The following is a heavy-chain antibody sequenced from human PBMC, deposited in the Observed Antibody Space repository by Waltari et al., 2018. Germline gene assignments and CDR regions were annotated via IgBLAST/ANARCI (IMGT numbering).Heavy chain of an antibody. CDR1: GYTFNGYY. CDR3: ATYQLLHNYNSYYMDV. Sequence: VQLVQAGAEGKKPGASVTVSCTASGYTFNGYYLHWVRQAPGQGLEWMGWINPSFGNTKYAEKFQGRVTMTRDTSINTAYMELTRLRSDDTAVYYCATYQLLHNYNSYYMDVWGNGTTVTVSS. CDR2: INPSFGNT. V-gene: IGHV1-2*02. J-gene: IGHJ6*03. D-gene: IGHD2-2*01.